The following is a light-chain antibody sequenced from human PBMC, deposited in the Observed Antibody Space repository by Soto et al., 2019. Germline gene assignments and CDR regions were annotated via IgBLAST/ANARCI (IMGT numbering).Light chain of an antibody. CDR3: QQYGSSPQT. CDR1: QSVSNNY. J-gene: IGKJ1*01. Sequence: EIVFAQAPGTVSVSLGERAALSCRASQSVSNNYLAWYLQKPGQAPRLLIYGASSRATGIPDRFSASGSGTDFSLTISRLEPEDFSVFYCQQYGSSPQTFGQGTKVDIK. CDR2: GAS. V-gene: IGKV3-20*01.